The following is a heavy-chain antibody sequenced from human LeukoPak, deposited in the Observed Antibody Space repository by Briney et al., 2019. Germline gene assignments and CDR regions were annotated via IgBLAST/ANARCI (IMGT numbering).Heavy chain of an antibody. V-gene: IGHV3-30*02. D-gene: IGHD1-14*01. Sequence: PGGSLRLSCTASGLTFSSTGMHWVRQAPGKGLEWVSYIRYDGNNKYYGDSVKGRLTVSRDNSKNTLYLQMNSLRVEDTAVYYCARTYNPDYWGQGTQVTVSS. CDR3: ARTYNPDY. CDR1: GLTFSSTG. CDR2: IRYDGNNK. J-gene: IGHJ4*02.